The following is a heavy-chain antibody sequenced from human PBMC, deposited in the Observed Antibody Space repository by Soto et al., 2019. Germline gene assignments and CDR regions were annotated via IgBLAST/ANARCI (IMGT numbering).Heavy chain of an antibody. Sequence: EVQLVESGGGLVQPGRSLRLSCAASGFTFDDYAMHWVRQAPGKGLEWVSGISWNSGSIGYADSVKGRFTISRDNAKNSLYLQVNSLRPEDTALYFCVKDSSGWYLAHFDYWGQGILVTVSS. D-gene: IGHD6-19*01. CDR2: ISWNSGSI. CDR3: VKDSSGWYLAHFDY. J-gene: IGHJ4*02. CDR1: GFTFDDYA. V-gene: IGHV3-9*01.